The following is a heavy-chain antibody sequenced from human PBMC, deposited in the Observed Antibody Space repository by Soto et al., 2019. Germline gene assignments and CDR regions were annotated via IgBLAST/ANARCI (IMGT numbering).Heavy chain of an antibody. CDR3: ARVIGSGWSKPFDS. V-gene: IGHV4-30-4*01. Sequence: PSETLSLTCTGSGSSISSGDYYWSWIRQPPGKGLEWIAYIHYRGSTYYNPSLKSRVTISVDTSKTPFSLKLSSVTAAHTAVYYCARVIGSGWSKPFDSWGQGTLVTVS. CDR1: GSSISSGDYY. D-gene: IGHD6-19*01. J-gene: IGHJ4*02. CDR2: IHYRGST.